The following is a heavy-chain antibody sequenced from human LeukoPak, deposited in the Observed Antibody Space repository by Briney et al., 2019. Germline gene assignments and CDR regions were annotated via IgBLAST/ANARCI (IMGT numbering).Heavy chain of an antibody. D-gene: IGHD3-3*01. CDR1: GGTFSSYA. CDR2: IIPIFGTA. Sequence: TSVKVSCKAPGGTFSSYAISWVRQAPGQGLERMGRIIPIFGTANYAQKFQGRVTITADESTSTAYMELSSLRSEDTAVYYCARAAHCDFWSGCNFDYWGQGTLVTVSS. V-gene: IGHV1-69*15. J-gene: IGHJ4*02. CDR3: ARAAHCDFWSGCNFDY.